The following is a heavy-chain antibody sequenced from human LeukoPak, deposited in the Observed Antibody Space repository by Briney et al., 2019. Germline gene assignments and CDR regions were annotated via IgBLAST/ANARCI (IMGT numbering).Heavy chain of an antibody. CDR3: ARDYYDSSGYYDY. CDR1: GGSISSDY. D-gene: IGHD3-22*01. Sequence: PSETLSLTCTVPGGSISSDYWSWIRQPPGKGLEWIGYIYYSGSTNYNPSLKSRVTISVDTSKNQFSLKLSSVTAADTAVYYCARDYYDSSGYYDYWGQGTLVTVSS. CDR2: IYYSGST. V-gene: IGHV4-59*01. J-gene: IGHJ4*02.